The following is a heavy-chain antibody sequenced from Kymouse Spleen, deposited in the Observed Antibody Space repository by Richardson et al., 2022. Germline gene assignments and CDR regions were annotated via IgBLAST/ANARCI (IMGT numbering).Heavy chain of an antibody. V-gene: IGHV4-39*01. CDR2: IYYSGST. CDR1: GGSISSSSYY. D-gene: IGHD6-19*01. Sequence: QLQLQESGPGLVKPSETLSLTCTVSGGSISSSSYYWGWIRQPPGKGLEWIGSIYYSGSTYYNPSLKSRVTISVDTSKNQFSLKLSSVTAADTAVYYCASLGYSSGWGGDYWGQGTLVTVSS. CDR3: ASLGYSSGWGGDY. J-gene: IGHJ4*02.